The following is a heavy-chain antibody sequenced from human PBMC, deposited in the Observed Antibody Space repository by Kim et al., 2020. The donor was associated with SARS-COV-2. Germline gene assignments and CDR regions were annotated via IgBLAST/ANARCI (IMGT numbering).Heavy chain of an antibody. CDR3: ARDEVLLWFGARGRYYYGMDV. Sequence: FTISRDNAKNTLYLQMNSLRAEDTAVYYCARDEVLLWFGARGRYYYGMDVWGQGTTVTVSS. D-gene: IGHD3-10*01. V-gene: IGHV3-74*01. J-gene: IGHJ6*02.